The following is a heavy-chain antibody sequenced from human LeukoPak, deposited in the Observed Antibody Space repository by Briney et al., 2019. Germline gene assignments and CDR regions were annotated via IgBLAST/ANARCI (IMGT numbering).Heavy chain of an antibody. CDR2: IKPDGSER. V-gene: IGHV3-7*01. J-gene: IGHJ4*02. CDR3: ARDSSPTVTTTDDY. CDR1: GFTFSSYW. D-gene: IGHD4-17*01. Sequence: GGSLRLSCMTSGFTFSSYWMSWVRQAPGKGLEWVANIKPDGSERYYVDSVKGRFTISRDNAKNSLYLQMNSLRAEDTAVYYCARDSSPTVTTTDDYWGQGTLVTVSS.